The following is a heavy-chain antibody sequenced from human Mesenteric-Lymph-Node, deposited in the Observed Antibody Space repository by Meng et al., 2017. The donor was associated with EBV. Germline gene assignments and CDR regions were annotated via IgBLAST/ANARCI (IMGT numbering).Heavy chain of an antibody. CDR2: TYYRSKWYN. J-gene: IGHJ2*01. CDR1: GDSVSSSSAA. CDR3: ARGATSVFDL. V-gene: IGHV6-1*01. Sequence: QVQLQQSGPXLVNPXXXLSLTCVISGDSVSSSSAAWTWIRQSPSRGLEWLGRTYYRSKWYNDYAVFVKSRITINPDTSKNQFSLQLNSVTPEDTAVYYCARGATSVFDLWGRGTLVTVSS.